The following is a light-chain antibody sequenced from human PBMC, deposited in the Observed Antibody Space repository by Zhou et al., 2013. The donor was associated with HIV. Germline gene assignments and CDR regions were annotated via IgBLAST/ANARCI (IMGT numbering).Light chain of an antibody. Sequence: ETVLTQSPGTLSLSPGERATLSCRASQSVISNYLAWYQQKPGQAPRLLIYGASSRATGIPDRFSGSGSGTDFTLTISRLEPEDFAVYYCQQYYNSPQTFGQGTKVEIK. J-gene: IGKJ1*01. CDR3: QQYYNSPQT. CDR2: GAS. V-gene: IGKV3-20*01. CDR1: QSVISNY.